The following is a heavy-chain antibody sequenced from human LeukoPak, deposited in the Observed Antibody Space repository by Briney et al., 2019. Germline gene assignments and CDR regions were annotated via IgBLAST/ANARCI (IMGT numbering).Heavy chain of an antibody. Sequence: GRSLRLSCAASGFTFSSYWMSWVRQAPGKGLEWVANIKQDGSEKYYVDSVKGRFTISRDNAKNSLYLQMNSLRAEDTAVYYCARDPYYSYYYYGMDVWGQGTTVTVSS. D-gene: IGHD3-22*01. CDR3: ARDPYYSYYYYGMDV. CDR1: GFTFSSYW. V-gene: IGHV3-7*01. J-gene: IGHJ6*02. CDR2: IKQDGSEK.